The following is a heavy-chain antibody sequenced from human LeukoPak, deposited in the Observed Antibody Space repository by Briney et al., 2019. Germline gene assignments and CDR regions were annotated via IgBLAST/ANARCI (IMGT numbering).Heavy chain of an antibody. V-gene: IGHV3-66*01. D-gene: IGHD6-19*01. CDR1: GFTVSSNY. J-gene: IGHJ4*02. CDR3: ARDSSGWLNYFDY. Sequence: GSLRLSCAASGFTVSSNYMSWVRQAPGKGLEWVSVIYSGGSTYYADSVKGRFTISRDNSKNTLYLQMNSLRAEDTAVYYCARDSSGWLNYFDYWGQGTLVTVSS. CDR2: IYSGGST.